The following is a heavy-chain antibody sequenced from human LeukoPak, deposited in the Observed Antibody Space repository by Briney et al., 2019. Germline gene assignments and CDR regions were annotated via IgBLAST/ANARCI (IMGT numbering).Heavy chain of an antibody. D-gene: IGHD2-2*01. Sequence: GSSVKVSCKASGGTFSSYAISWVRQAPGQGLEWMGGIIPIFGTANYAQKFQGRVTITADESTSTAYLELRSLRSDDTAVYYCARDRGLYCSGTTCYPRVDYWGQGTLVTVSS. J-gene: IGHJ4*02. CDR3: ARDRGLYCSGTTCYPRVDY. CDR1: GGTFSSYA. V-gene: IGHV1-69*01. CDR2: IIPIFGTA.